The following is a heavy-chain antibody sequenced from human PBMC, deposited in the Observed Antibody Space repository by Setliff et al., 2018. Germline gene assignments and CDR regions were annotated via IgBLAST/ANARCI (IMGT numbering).Heavy chain of an antibody. CDR2: IWYDGSNK. CDR1: GFTFSRYW. V-gene: IGHV3-33*07. CDR3: ATDRNYYDSDTFYDAFDI. Sequence: PGGSLRLSCAASGFTFSRYWMSWVRQAPGKGLEWVALIWYDGSNKYYADSVKGRFTISRDNAKNTLYLQMNSLRAEDTALYYCATDRNYYDSDTFYDAFDIWGQGTMVTVSS. D-gene: IGHD3-22*01. J-gene: IGHJ3*02.